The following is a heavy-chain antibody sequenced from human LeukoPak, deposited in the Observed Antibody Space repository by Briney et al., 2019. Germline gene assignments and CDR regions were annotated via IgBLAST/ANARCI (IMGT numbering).Heavy chain of an antibody. CDR3: ARVGFYYDSSVYYYDNYYMDV. J-gene: IGHJ6*03. CDR2: INHSGST. V-gene: IGHV4-34*01. D-gene: IGHD3-22*01. Sequence: PSETLSLTCAVYGGSFSGYYWSWIRQPPGKGLEWIGEINHSGSTNYNPSLKSRVTISVDTSKNQFSLKLSSVTAADTAVYFCARVGFYYDSSVYYYDNYYMDVWGKGTTVTISS. CDR1: GGSFSGYY.